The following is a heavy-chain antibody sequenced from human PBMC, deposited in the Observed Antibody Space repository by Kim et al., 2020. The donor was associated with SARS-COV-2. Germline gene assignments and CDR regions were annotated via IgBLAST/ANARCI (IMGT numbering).Heavy chain of an antibody. Sequence: SETLSLTCTVSGGSISSSSYYWGWIRQPPGKGLEWIGSIYYSGSTYYNPSLKSRVTISVDTSKNQFSLKLSSVTAADTAVYYCASQLRGIFGVVIMGYAFDIWGQGTMVTVSS. V-gene: IGHV4-39*01. CDR3: ASQLRGIFGVVIMGYAFDI. CDR2: IYYSGST. J-gene: IGHJ3*02. CDR1: GGSISSSSYY. D-gene: IGHD3-3*01.